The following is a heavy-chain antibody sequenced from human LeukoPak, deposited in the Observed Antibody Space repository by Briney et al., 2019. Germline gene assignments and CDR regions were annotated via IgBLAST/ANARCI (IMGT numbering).Heavy chain of an antibody. Sequence: ASVKVSCKASGYTFTNYGITWVRQAPGQGIEWMGWISGNNGNTNFAQKVQGRVTMTTDTSTSTAYMELRGLRSDDTAVYYCARAPYRSSSIYWGQGTLVTVSS. CDR1: GYTFTNYG. D-gene: IGHD6-6*01. CDR2: ISGNNGNT. CDR3: ARAPYRSSSIY. J-gene: IGHJ4*02. V-gene: IGHV1-18*01.